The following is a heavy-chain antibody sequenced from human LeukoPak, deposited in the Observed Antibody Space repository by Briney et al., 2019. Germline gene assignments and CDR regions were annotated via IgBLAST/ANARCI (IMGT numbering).Heavy chain of an antibody. Sequence: SETLSLTCTVYGGSISSYYWSWIRQPPGKGLEWIGYIYYSGSTNYNPSLKSRVTISVDTSKNQFSLKLSSVTAADTAVYYCARDSSGWPDYWGQGTLVTVSS. D-gene: IGHD6-19*01. J-gene: IGHJ4*02. V-gene: IGHV4-59*01. CDR1: GGSISSYY. CDR2: IYYSGST. CDR3: ARDSSGWPDY.